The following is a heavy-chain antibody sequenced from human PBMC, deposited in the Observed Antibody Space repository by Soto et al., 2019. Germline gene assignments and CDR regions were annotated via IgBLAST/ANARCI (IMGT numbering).Heavy chain of an antibody. J-gene: IGHJ5*02. CDR2: IYYSGST. V-gene: IGHV4-39*01. CDR1: GGSISSSSYY. D-gene: IGHD2-8*01. Sequence: SETLSLTCTVSGGSISSSSYYWGWIRQPPGKGLEWVGSIYYSGSTYYNPSLKSRVTISVDTSKNQFSLKLSSVTAAHTAVYYCARPLSAYCTNGVCYQNNWFDPWGQGTLVTVSS. CDR3: ARPLSAYCTNGVCYQNNWFDP.